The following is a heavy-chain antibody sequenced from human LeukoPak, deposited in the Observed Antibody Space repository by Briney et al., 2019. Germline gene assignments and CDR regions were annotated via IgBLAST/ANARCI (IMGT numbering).Heavy chain of an antibody. D-gene: IGHD2-15*01. V-gene: IGHV3-30*18. J-gene: IGHJ4*02. CDR1: GFTFSSYD. CDR3: AKASRGVVVVAALDY. CDR2: ISYDGSNK. Sequence: GGSLRLSCAASGFTFSSYDMHWVRQAPGKGLEWVAVISYDGSNKYYADSVKGRFTISRDNSKNTLYLQMNSLRAEDTAVYYCAKASRGVVVVAALDYWGQGTLVTVSS.